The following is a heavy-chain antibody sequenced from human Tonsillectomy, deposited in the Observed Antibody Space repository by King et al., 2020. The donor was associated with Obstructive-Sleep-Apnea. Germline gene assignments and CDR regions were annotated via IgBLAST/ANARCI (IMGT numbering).Heavy chain of an antibody. Sequence: VQLVESGGGLVQPGRSLRLSCAVSGLAFDDFAMHWVRQTPGKGLEWVSGISWKSGSIGYADSVKGRFTISRDNAKNPLYLQMNSLRAEEPALYYCAKGGCSSTTCSFDYWGQGTLVTVSS. CDR1: GLAFDDFA. CDR2: ISWKSGSI. D-gene: IGHD2-2*01. CDR3: AKGGCSSTTCSFDY. J-gene: IGHJ4*02. V-gene: IGHV3-9*01.